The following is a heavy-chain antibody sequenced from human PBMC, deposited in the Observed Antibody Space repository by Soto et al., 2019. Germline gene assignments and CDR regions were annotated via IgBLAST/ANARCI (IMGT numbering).Heavy chain of an antibody. CDR3: AREGTISGYYYYGMDV. Sequence: SETLSLTCTVSGGSVSSGSYYWSWIRQPPVKGLEWIGYIYYSGSTNYNPSLKSRVTISVDTSKNQFSLKLSSVTAADTAVYYCAREGTISGYYYYGMDVWGQGTTVTVSS. CDR1: GGSVSSGSYY. J-gene: IGHJ6*02. D-gene: IGHD3-10*01. V-gene: IGHV4-61*01. CDR2: IYYSGST.